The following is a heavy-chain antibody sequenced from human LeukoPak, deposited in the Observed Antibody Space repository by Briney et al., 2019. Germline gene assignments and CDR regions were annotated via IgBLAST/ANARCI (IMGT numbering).Heavy chain of an antibody. CDR2: INAGNGNT. J-gene: IGHJ4*02. Sequence: ASVKVSCKASGYIFTSYAMHWVRQAPGQRLEWMGWINAGNGNTKYSQKFQGRVTITADKSTSTAYMELSSLRSEDTAVYYCAEGVVTATPSGFDYWGQGTLVTVSS. CDR3: AEGVVTATPSGFDY. V-gene: IGHV1-3*01. D-gene: IGHD2-21*02. CDR1: GYIFTSYA.